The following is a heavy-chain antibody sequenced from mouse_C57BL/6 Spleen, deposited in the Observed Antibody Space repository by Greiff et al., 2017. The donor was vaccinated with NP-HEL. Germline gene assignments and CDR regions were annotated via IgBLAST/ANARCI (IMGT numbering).Heavy chain of an antibody. CDR1: GYTFTSYD. Sequence: QVQLQQSGPELVKPGASVKLSCKASGYTFTSYDINWVKQRPGQGLEWIGRIHPSDSDTNYNQKFKGKATLTVDKSSSTAYMQLSSLTSEDSAVYYCAIEERAWFAYWGQGTLVTVSA. J-gene: IGHJ3*01. V-gene: IGHV1-74*01. CDR3: AIEERAWFAY. CDR2: IHPSDSDT.